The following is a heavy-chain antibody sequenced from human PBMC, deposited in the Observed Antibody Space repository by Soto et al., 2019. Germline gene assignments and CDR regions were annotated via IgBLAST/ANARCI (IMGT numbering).Heavy chain of an antibody. CDR2: IYWDGDE. CDR1: GFSLSTSAEG. V-gene: IGHV2-5*02. Sequence: QITLKESGPALVKPTQTLTLTCTFSGFSLSTSAEGVGWIRQPPGKALEWLALIYWDGDERYSPSLKSRLTLTKDTSKNQVVLTMTNMDPADTATDSCAHGSCTSADCYPNPYLDYWGQGILVTVSS. D-gene: IGHD2-2*01. CDR3: AHGSCTSADCYPNPYLDY. J-gene: IGHJ4*02.